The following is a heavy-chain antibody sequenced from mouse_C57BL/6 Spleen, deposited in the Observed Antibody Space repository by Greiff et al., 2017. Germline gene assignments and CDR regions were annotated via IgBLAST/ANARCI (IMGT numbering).Heavy chain of an antibody. CDR3: ARRAYDGHYFDY. CDR2: ISDGGSYT. D-gene: IGHD1-2*01. V-gene: IGHV5-4*03. Sequence: EVMLVESGGGLVKPGGSLKLSCAASGFTFSSYAMSWVRQTPEKRLEWVATISDGGSYTYYPDNVKGRFTISRDNAKNNLYLQRSHLKAEDTAMYYCARRAYDGHYFDYWGQGTTLTVSS. CDR1: GFTFSSYA. J-gene: IGHJ2*01.